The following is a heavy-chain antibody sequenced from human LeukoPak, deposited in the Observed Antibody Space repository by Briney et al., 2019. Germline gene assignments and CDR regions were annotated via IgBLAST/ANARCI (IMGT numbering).Heavy chain of an antibody. CDR3: ARDGSSGYYSRRNWFDP. CDR2: ISSSSSTI. V-gene: IGHV3-48*02. Sequence: GGSLRLSCAASGFTFSSYSMNWVRQAPGKGLEWVSYISSSSSTIYYADSVKGRFTISRDNAKSSLYLQMNSLRDEDTAVYYCARDGSSGYYSRRNWFDPWGQGTLVTVSS. CDR1: GFTFSSYS. D-gene: IGHD3-22*01. J-gene: IGHJ5*02.